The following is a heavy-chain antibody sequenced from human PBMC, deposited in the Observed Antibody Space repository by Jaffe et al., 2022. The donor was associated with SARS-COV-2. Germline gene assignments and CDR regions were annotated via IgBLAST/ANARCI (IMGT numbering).Heavy chain of an antibody. Sequence: EVQLVESGGGLVQPGGSLRLSCAASGFTFSSYSMNWVRQAPGKGLEWVSYISSSSSTIYYADSVKGRFTISRDNAKNSLYLQMNSLRDEDTAVYYCARDYEAFWSGYYSFDYWGQGTLVTVSS. V-gene: IGHV3-48*02. CDR2: ISSSSSTI. J-gene: IGHJ4*02. CDR3: ARDYEAFWSGYYSFDY. CDR1: GFTFSSYS. D-gene: IGHD3-3*01.